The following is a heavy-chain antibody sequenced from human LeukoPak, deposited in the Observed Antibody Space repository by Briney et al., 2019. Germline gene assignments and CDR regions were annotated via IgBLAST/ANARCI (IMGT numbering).Heavy chain of an antibody. CDR2: ISSSSSYI. J-gene: IGHJ3*02. CDR3: AREDIVVVVAVTGAFDI. Sequence: GGSLRLSCAASGFTFSSYSMNWVRQAPGKGLEWVSPISSSSSYIYYADSVKGRFTISRDNAKNSLYLQMNSLRAEDTAVYYCAREDIVVVVAVTGAFDIWGQGTMVTVSS. CDR1: GFTFSSYS. D-gene: IGHD2-15*01. V-gene: IGHV3-21*01.